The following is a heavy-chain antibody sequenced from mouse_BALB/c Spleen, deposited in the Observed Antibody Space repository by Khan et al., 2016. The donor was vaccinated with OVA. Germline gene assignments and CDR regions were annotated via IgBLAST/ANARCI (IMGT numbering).Heavy chain of an antibody. CDR2: INPNTGYN. J-gene: IGHJ4*01. V-gene: IGHV1-7*01. D-gene: IGHD1-1*01. CDR3: STSGHYGGRYYCAMDY. CDR1: GYTFSTYW. Sequence: VQLQESGAELAKPGASVMMSCKASGYTFSTYWMHWVKQRPGQGLEWIGYINPNTGYNEYNQKFKDKATLTADTSSTTAYMQLSSLTSEDSAVYDCSTSGHYGGRYYCAMDYWGQGTSVTVSS.